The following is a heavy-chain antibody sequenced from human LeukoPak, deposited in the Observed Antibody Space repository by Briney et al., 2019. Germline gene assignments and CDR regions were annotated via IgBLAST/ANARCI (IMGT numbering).Heavy chain of an antibody. Sequence: PSETLSLTCTVSGGSISSSSYYWGWIRQPPGKGLEWIGSIYYSGSTYYNPSLKSRVTISVDTSKNQFSLKLSSVTAADTAVYYCARAPTTSDWYFDLWGRGTLVTVSS. CDR1: GGSISSSSYY. D-gene: IGHD1-14*01. J-gene: IGHJ2*01. V-gene: IGHV4-39*07. CDR2: IYYSGST. CDR3: ARAPTTSDWYFDL.